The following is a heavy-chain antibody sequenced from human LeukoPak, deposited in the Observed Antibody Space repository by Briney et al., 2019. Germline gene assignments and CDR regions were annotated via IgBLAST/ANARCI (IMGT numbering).Heavy chain of an antibody. Sequence: GGSLRLSCAASGFTFSSYAMSWVRQAPGKGLEWVSAISGSGGSTYYADSVKGRFTISRDNSKNTLYLQMNSLRAEDTAVYYCAKDPLSVAPPRDTYNWFDPWGQGTLVTVSS. CDR1: GFTFSSYA. J-gene: IGHJ5*02. D-gene: IGHD1-14*01. CDR2: ISGSGGST. CDR3: AKDPLSVAPPRDTYNWFDP. V-gene: IGHV3-23*01.